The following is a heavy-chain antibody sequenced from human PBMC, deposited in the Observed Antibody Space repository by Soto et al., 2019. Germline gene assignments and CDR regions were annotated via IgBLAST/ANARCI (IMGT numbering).Heavy chain of an antibody. D-gene: IGHD1-1*01. CDR2: IYWDGDK. J-gene: IGHJ4*02. V-gene: IGHV2-5*02. CDR3: AFLHTSTNNFDY. Sequence: QITLKESGPTLVKPTQTLTLTCTFSGFSLSTGGVGVGWIRQPPGKAPQCLALIYWDGDKRYSPSLKSRLTVTKYTSKDQVVLTMTGMDPVDTATYYCAFLHTSTNNFDYWGQGTLVTVSS. CDR1: GFSLSTGGVG.